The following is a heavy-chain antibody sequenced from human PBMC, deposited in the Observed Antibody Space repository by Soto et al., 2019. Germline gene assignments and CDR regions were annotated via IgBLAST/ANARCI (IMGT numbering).Heavy chain of an antibody. Sequence: QVQLVQSGAEMKKPGSSVKVSCKASGGTFNTYTVNWVRQAPGQGLEWMARIAPTLGLVRYAQKFQGRLTIIADTSTTIYMELNSLTPEDTAVYYCARAYYGSGSYWPSDQWGQGTLVTVSS. V-gene: IGHV1-69*02. J-gene: IGHJ4*02. CDR3: ARAYYGSGSYWPSDQ. D-gene: IGHD3-10*01. CDR2: IAPTLGLV. CDR1: GGTFNTYT.